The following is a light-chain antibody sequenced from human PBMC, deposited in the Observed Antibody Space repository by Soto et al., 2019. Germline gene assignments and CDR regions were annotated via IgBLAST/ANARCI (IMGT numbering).Light chain of an antibody. J-gene: IGLJ1*01. V-gene: IGLV2-14*01. CDR2: EVS. CDR3: TSYTSSSSLYV. Sequence: QSALTQPASVSGSPGQSITISCTGTSGDVGGYNYVSWYQQHPGKAPKLLIYEVSNRPSGVSNRFSGSKSGNTASLTISGLQAEDEADYYCTSYTSSSSLYVFGTGTKV. CDR1: SGDVGGYNY.